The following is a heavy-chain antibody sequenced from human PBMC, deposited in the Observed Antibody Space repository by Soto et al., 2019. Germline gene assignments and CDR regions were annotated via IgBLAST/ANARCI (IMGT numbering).Heavy chain of an antibody. J-gene: IGHJ4*02. CDR1: GYTFTSYA. Sequence: ASVKVSCKASGYTFTSYAMHWVRQAPGQRLEWMGWINAGNGNTKYSQKIQGRVTITRDTSASTAYMELSSLRSEDTAVYYCARCFSVYYDFWSGFPYFDYWGQGTLVTVSS. CDR3: ARCFSVYYDFWSGFPYFDY. V-gene: IGHV1-3*01. CDR2: INAGNGNT. D-gene: IGHD3-3*01.